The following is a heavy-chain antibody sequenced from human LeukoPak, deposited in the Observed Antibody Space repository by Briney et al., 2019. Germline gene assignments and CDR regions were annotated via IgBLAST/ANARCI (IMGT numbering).Heavy chain of an antibody. CDR2: IYHSGST. J-gene: IGHJ4*02. D-gene: IGHD5/OR15-5a*01. Sequence: SETLSLTCTVSGYSISSGYYWGWIRPPPGKGLEWIGSIYHSGSTYYNPSLKSRVTISVDTSKNQFSLKLSSVTAADTAVYYRARRGGRLGSNFDYWGQGTLVTVSS. V-gene: IGHV4-38-2*02. CDR1: GYSISSGYY. CDR3: ARRGGRLGSNFDY.